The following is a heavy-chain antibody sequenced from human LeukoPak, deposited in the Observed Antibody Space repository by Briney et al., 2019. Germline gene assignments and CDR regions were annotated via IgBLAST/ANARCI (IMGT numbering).Heavy chain of an antibody. CDR2: IYYSGST. J-gene: IGHJ4*02. CDR1: GASISTNNYY. Sequence: SETLSLTCSVSGASISTNNYYWSWIRQPPGKGLEWIGYIYYSGSTNYNPSLKSRVTISVDTSKNQFSLKLSSVTAADTAVYYCARVGYDFWSGYYRHGIDYWGQGTLVTVSS. CDR3: ARVGYDFWSGYYRHGIDY. D-gene: IGHD3-3*01. V-gene: IGHV4-61*01.